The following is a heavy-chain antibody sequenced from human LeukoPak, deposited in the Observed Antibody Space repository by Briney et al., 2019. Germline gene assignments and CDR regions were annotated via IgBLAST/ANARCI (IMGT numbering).Heavy chain of an antibody. CDR1: GFTFSSYG. CDR3: ARAYDFWSGPGGY. J-gene: IGHJ4*02. V-gene: IGHV3-30*02. CDR2: IRYDGSNK. D-gene: IGHD3-3*01. Sequence: GGSLRLSCAASGFTFSSYGMHWVRQAPGKGLEWVAFIRYDGSNKYYADSVKGRFTISRDNSKNTPYLQMNSLRAEDTAVYYCARAYDFWSGPGGYWGQGTLVTVSS.